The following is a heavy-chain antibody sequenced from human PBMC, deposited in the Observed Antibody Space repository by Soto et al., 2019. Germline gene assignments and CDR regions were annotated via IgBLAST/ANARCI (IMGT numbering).Heavy chain of an antibody. J-gene: IGHJ6*03. CDR3: ARDDVHCSGGRCYGVPMDV. D-gene: IGHD2-15*01. Sequence: GGSLRLSCAASGFTFSGSAMHWVRQASGKGLEWVGRIRSKANSYATAYAASVKGGFTISRDDSKNTLFLQMNSLRVEDTAVYYCARDDVHCSGGRCYGVPMDVWGKGTTVTVSS. CDR2: IRSKANSYAT. V-gene: IGHV3-73*01. CDR1: GFTFSGSA.